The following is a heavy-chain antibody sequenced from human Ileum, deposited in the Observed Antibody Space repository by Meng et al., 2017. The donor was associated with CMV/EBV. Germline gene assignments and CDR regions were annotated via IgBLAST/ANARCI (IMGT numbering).Heavy chain of an antibody. Sequence: GAISGSTYYWGWIRQSPGKGLEWIGSIYYNGNTYFNPSLKSRVTILVDTSKNQFSLKLNSVTAADTALYYCARDLRSSRFVSGRFDPWGQGTLVTVSS. CDR2: IYYNGNT. CDR3: ARDLRSSRFVSGRFDP. CDR1: GAISGSTYY. J-gene: IGHJ5*02. V-gene: IGHV4-39*07. D-gene: IGHD3-3*01.